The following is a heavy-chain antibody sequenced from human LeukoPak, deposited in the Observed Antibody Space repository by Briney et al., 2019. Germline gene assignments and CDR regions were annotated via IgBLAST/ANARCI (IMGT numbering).Heavy chain of an antibody. Sequence: SETLSLTCTVPGLSVTNGYYWGWIRQPPGKGLEWIGEINDSGSTNYNPSLKSRVTISVDTSKNQFSLKLSSVTAADTAVYYCARHGAQGRAGDYYYMDVWGKGTTVTVSS. CDR1: GLSVTNGYY. CDR2: INDSGST. CDR3: ARHGAQGRAGDYYYMDV. J-gene: IGHJ6*03. D-gene: IGHD3-10*01. V-gene: IGHV4-34*01.